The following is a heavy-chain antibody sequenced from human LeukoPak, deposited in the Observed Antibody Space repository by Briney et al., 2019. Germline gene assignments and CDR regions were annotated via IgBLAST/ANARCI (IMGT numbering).Heavy chain of an antibody. CDR3: ARDLGPPYCGGDCYSGGYYYYYGMDV. J-gene: IGHJ6*02. V-gene: IGHV4-59*12. Sequence: SETLSLTCTVSGGSISSYYWSWIRQPPGKGLEWIGHIHNSGNTNYNPSLKSRVTLSVDTSKNQFSLKLSSVTAADTAVYYCARDLGPPYCGGDCYSGGYYYYYGMDVWGQGTTVTVSS. CDR1: GGSISSYY. D-gene: IGHD2-21*02. CDR2: IHNSGNT.